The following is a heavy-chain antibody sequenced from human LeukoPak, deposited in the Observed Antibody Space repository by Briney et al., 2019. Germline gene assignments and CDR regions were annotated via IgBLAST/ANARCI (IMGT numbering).Heavy chain of an antibody. CDR2: ISAYNGNT. CDR3: ARDFYPDYYDSSGYYGMDV. Sequence: ASVKVSCKASSYTFTSYGISWVRQAPGQGLEWMGWISAYNGNTNYAQKLQGRVTMTTDTSTSTAYMELRSLRSEDTAVYYCARDFYPDYYDSSGYYGMDVWGQGTTVTVSS. D-gene: IGHD3-22*01. J-gene: IGHJ6*02. CDR1: SYTFTSYG. V-gene: IGHV1-18*01.